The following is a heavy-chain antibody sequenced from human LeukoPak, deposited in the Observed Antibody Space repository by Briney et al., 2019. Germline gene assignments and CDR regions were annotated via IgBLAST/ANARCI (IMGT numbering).Heavy chain of an antibody. CDR2: INHSGST. D-gene: IGHD1-14*01. CDR3: ARLGARNHRYYYYYGMDV. CDR1: GFTFSSYA. J-gene: IGHJ6*02. V-gene: IGHV4-34*01. Sequence: GSLRLSCAASGFTFSSYAMSWIRQPPGKGLEWIGEINHSGSTNYNPSLKSRVTISVDTSKNQFSLKLSSVAAADTAVYYCARLGARNHRYYYYYGMDVWGQGTTVTVSS.